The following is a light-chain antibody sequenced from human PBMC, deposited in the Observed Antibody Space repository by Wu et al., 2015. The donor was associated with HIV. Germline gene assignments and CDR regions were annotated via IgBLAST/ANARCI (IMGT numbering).Light chain of an antibody. V-gene: IGKV1-5*03. J-gene: IGKJ1*01. Sequence: DIQMTQSPSTLSASVGDRVTITCRASQSIGDWLAWYQQKPGKAPKLLIYKASSLESGVPSRFSGSKSGTEFTLTISSLQPDDFATYYCQQYNFYSRTFGQGTKVEIK. CDR1: QSIGDW. CDR3: QQYNFYSRT. CDR2: KAS.